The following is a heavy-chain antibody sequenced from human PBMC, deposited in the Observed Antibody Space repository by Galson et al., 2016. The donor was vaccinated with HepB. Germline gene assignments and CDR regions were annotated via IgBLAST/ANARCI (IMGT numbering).Heavy chain of an antibody. V-gene: IGHV2-5*02. CDR1: GFSLSTSGMG. CDR2: IYWADDK. CDR3: ARKDDYNYDAYFDY. J-gene: IGHJ4*02. Sequence: PALVKPTQTLTLTCTFSGFSLSTSGMGVGWIRQPPGKALEWLALIYWADDKHYTSSLKSRLTITKDTSKNQVVLTMTNMDPVDTATYYFARKDDYNYDAYFDYWGQGTLVTVSS. D-gene: IGHD3-16*01.